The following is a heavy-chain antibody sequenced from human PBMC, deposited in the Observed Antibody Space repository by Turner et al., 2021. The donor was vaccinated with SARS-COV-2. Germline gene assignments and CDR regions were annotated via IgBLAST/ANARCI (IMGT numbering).Heavy chain of an antibody. V-gene: IGHV3-9*01. CDR1: GFTFNDYA. D-gene: IGHD2-21*01. CDR2: ISWNSGSI. J-gene: IGHJ6*02. Sequence: VQLVESGGGLVQPGRSLRLSCAASGFTFNDYAMHWVRKRPGKGLEWVSGISWNSGSIGYADSVKGRFTISRDNSKNTLYLQMNSLRAEDTAVYYCARDCLPLLAFYYGLDVWGQGTTVTVSS. CDR3: ARDCLPLLAFYYGLDV.